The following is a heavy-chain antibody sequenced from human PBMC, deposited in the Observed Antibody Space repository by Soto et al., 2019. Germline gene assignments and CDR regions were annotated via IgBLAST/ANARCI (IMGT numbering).Heavy chain of an antibody. CDR3: ARHGRDYYDSSGSLAFDY. CDR1: GGSISSSSYY. D-gene: IGHD3-22*01. V-gene: IGHV4-39*01. CDR2: IYYSGST. J-gene: IGHJ4*02. Sequence: TVSGGSISSSSYYWGWIRQPPGKGLEWIGSIYYSGSTYYNPSLKSRVTISVDTSKNQFSLKLSSVTAADTAVYYCARHGRDYYDSSGSLAFDYWGQGTLVTVSS.